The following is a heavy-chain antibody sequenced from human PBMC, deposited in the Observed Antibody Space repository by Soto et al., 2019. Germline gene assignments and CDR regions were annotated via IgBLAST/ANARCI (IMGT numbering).Heavy chain of an antibody. D-gene: IGHD2-15*01. V-gene: IGHV4-59*01. CDR2: IYNSGST. J-gene: IGHJ4*02. Sequence: SETLSLTCTVSGVSISSYYWSWIRQPPGKGLEWTGYIYNSGSTNNNPSLKSRITISVDTSKNQFSLKLSSVTAADTAVYYCARVLGSCGGGSCYHYFDYWGQGTLVTVSS. CDR1: GVSISSYY. CDR3: ARVLGSCGGGSCYHYFDY.